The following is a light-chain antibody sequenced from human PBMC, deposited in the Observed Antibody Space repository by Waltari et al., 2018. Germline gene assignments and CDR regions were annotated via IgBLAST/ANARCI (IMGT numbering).Light chain of an antibody. Sequence: DIQMTQSPSSLSASVGDRVTITCQASQDINNFLNWYQQKPGRAPSPLIYDASNLETGVPSRFSGSGSWTHFTLTISSLQTEDSATYYCQQFDTLPPSFGGGTKVEI. CDR2: DAS. CDR3: QQFDTLPPS. CDR1: QDINNF. J-gene: IGKJ4*01. V-gene: IGKV1-33*01.